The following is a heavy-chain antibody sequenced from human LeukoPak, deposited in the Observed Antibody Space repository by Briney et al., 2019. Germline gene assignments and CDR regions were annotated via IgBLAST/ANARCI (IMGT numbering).Heavy chain of an antibody. CDR3: TTGLVYCSSTSCPLHY. CDR2: IKSKTDGGTT. D-gene: IGHD2-2*01. V-gene: IGHV3-15*01. Sequence: GGSLRLSCAASGFTFSSHSMNWVRQAPGKGLEWVGRIKSKTDGGTTDYAAPVKGRFTISRDDSKNTLYLQMNSLKTEDTAVYYCTTGLVYCSSTSCPLHYWGQGTLVTVSS. J-gene: IGHJ4*02. CDR1: GFTFSSHS.